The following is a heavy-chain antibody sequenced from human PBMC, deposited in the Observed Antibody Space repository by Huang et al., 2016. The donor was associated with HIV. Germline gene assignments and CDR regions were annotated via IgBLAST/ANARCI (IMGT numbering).Heavy chain of an antibody. CDR2: IHCDAYK. D-gene: IGHD2-8*01. CDR1: GFSLSTSGVG. V-gene: IGHV2-5*05. CDR3: AKPGMYFNWFDA. Sequence: QITLKESGPTVVKPTGTLTLTCSFSGFSLSTSGVGVAWIRQVPGKGLEWLALIHCDAYKRYAPSLENRLTITKDTSNNQVVLSMTDMDPADTGTYYCAKPGMYFNWFDAWGQGALVTVSS. J-gene: IGHJ5*02.